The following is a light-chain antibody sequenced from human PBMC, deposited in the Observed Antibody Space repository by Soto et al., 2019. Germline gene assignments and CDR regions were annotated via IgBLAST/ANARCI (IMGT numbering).Light chain of an antibody. CDR1: SSDVGGYNY. V-gene: IGLV2-14*01. J-gene: IGLJ1*01. CDR2: EVS. CDR3: SSYTSSSAYV. Sequence: QSALTQPASVSGSPVQSITISCTGTSSDVGGYNYVSWYQQQSGKAPKLMIHEVSNRPSGVSNRFSGSKSGKPASLTISGLQAEDESDYYCSSYTSSSAYVFGIGTKVTVL.